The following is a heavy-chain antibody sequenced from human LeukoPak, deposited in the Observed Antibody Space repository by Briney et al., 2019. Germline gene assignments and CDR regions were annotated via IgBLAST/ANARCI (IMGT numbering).Heavy chain of an antibody. CDR3: ARDARVQKWFGELLKTTTYYFDY. D-gene: IGHD3-10*01. CDR2: IYTSGST. J-gene: IGHJ4*02. CDR1: GGSISSYY. V-gene: IGHV4-4*07. Sequence: SETLSLTCTVSGGSISSYYWSWIRQPAGKGLEWIGRIYTSGSTNYNPSLKSRVTMSVGTSKNQFSLKLSSVTAADTAVYYCARDARVQKWFGELLKTTTYYFDYWGQGTLVTVSS.